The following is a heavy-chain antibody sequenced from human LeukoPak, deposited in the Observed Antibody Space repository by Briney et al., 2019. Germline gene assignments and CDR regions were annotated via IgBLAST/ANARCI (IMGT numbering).Heavy chain of an antibody. CDR1: GASISNYY. CDR2: IYYSGST. V-gene: IGHV4-59*01. J-gene: IGHJ5*02. D-gene: IGHD3-3*01. Sequence: KPSETLSLTCPVSGASISNYYWSWIRQPPGKGLEWIGYIYYSGSTNYNPSLKSPVTISVDTSKNQFSLKLSSVTAADTAVYYCARVGKPYYDFWSGYGNWFDPWGQGTLVTVSS. CDR3: ARVGKPYYDFWSGYGNWFDP.